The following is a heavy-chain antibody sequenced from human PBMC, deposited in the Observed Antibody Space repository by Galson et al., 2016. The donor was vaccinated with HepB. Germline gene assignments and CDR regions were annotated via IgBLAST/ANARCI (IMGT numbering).Heavy chain of an antibody. Sequence: SCAASGFTVSTNFMSWVRQAPGTGLEWVSVTYRSGAAYFADSVKGRFTSSRDNAKKMLYLQMKSLRVEDTAVYYCARSVPALFDYWGQGALVTVSS. J-gene: IGHJ4*02. D-gene: IGHD2-2*01. CDR3: ARSVPALFDY. V-gene: IGHV3-53*01. CDR1: GFTVSTNF. CDR2: TYRSGAA.